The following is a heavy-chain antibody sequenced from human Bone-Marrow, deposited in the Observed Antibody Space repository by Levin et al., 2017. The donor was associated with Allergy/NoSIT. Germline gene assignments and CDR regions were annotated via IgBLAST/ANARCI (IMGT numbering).Heavy chain of an antibody. CDR3: ASPYSSDWVFDL. CDR1: GFSFSDYW. D-gene: IGHD6-19*01. J-gene: IGHJ3*01. CDR2: IKPDGSEK. V-gene: IGHV3-7*01. Sequence: HPGGSLRLSCVAPGFSFSDYWLTWVRQAPGKGLEWVANIKPDGSEKYYADSVTGRFNISRDNAQNSLYLQMKYLSAEDTAVYYCASPYSSDWVFDLWGPGTMVTVSS.